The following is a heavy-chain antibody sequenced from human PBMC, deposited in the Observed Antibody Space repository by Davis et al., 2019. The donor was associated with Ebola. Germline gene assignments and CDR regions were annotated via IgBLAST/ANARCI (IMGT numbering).Heavy chain of an antibody. CDR1: GFTCSSDE. D-gene: IGHD2-8*01. CDR2: ISSSGSTI. Sequence: GESLKISCAASGFTCSSDEMNWVRQAPGKGLEWVADISSSGSTIYYADSVKGRFTISRDNAKNSLYLQMNSLRAEDTAVYYCAISPEWTFDYWGQGTLVTVSS. CDR3: AISPEWTFDY. V-gene: IGHV3-48*03. J-gene: IGHJ4*02.